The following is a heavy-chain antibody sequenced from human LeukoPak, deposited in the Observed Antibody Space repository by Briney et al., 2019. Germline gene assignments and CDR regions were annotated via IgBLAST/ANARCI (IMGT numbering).Heavy chain of an antibody. J-gene: IGHJ3*02. D-gene: IGHD3-22*01. V-gene: IGHV4-59*08. Sequence: SETLSLTCTASGGSIRVYYWSWIRQPPGEGLEWIGYIYYSGSTSYNPSLKSRVTISMDTSKNQFYLNLNSVTAADTAVYYCASSDDYYDSSGYSDAFDIWGQGTMVTVSS. CDR2: IYYSGST. CDR3: ASSDDYYDSSGYSDAFDI. CDR1: GGSIRVYY.